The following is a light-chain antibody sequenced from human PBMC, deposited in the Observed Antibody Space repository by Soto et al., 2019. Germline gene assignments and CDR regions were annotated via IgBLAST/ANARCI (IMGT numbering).Light chain of an antibody. CDR3: QQSFNTLT. CDR2: SAS. J-gene: IGKJ4*01. Sequence: DIQMTQSPSSLSASVGDRVTITCRASQSISTYVSWYQHRPGKAPKLLIYSASTLQSGAPPRFSGSGSGTDFTLTISSLQPEDFATYYCQQSFNTLTFGGGTKVEIE. CDR1: QSISTY. V-gene: IGKV1-39*01.